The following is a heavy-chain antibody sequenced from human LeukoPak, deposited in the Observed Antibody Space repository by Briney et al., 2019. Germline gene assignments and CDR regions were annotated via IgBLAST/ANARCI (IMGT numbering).Heavy chain of an antibody. D-gene: IGHD2-21*02. V-gene: IGHV3-30*03. CDR3: ARQPYCGGDCYTEYFQH. J-gene: IGHJ1*01. Sequence: PGGSLRLSCAASGFTFSSYGMHWVRQAPGKGLEWVAVISYDGSNKYYADSVKGRFTISRDNSKNTLYLQMNSLRAEDTAVYYCARQPYCGGDCYTEYFQHWGQGTLVTVSS. CDR1: GFTFSSYG. CDR2: ISYDGSNK.